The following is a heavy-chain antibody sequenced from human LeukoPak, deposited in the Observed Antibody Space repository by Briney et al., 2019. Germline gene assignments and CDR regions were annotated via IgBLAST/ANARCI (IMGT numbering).Heavy chain of an antibody. V-gene: IGHV3-21*06. CDR2: MSSGSRYI. D-gene: IGHD3-3*01. J-gene: IGHJ4*02. Sequence: GGSLRLSCTASGFTFSNYAMTWVRQAPGKGLEWISSMSSGSRYIYYADSVRGRFTTSRDNTKNSLYLVMNNLRAEDTAIYFCARDRPTGASRVFVVEWGQGTPVTVS. CDR3: ARDRPTGASRVFVVE. CDR1: GFTFSNYA.